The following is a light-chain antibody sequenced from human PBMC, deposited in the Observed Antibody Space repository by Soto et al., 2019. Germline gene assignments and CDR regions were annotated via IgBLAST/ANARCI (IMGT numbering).Light chain of an antibody. Sequence: QSAASRTSADLGSAPIFSRASQSVSSDLAGYQQKPGQAPRLLIYDASNRATGIPARFSGSRSGTDYNLAISCLQSGEFALSYYQQSYEWPLKFGQGTKVDFK. CDR3: QQSYEWPLK. CDR1: QSVSSD. V-gene: IGKV3D-15*01. CDR2: DAS. J-gene: IGKJ1*01.